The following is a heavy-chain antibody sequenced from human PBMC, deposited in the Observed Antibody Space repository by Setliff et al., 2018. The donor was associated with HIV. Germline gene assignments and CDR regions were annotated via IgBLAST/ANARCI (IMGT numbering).Heavy chain of an antibody. CDR3: ARDSHCSGPSCYSGGQFFDY. J-gene: IGHJ4*02. CDR2: VIPLFGTE. D-gene: IGHD2-15*01. V-gene: IGHV1-69*13. Sequence: SVKVSCKSSGGTFSSYGVTWVRQAPGQGLEWMGGVIPLFGTEKVAQKFQGRVTITADESTNTAYMELSSLRSEDTAVYFCARDSHCSGPSCYSGGQFFDYWGQGTLVTVSS. CDR1: GGTFSSYG.